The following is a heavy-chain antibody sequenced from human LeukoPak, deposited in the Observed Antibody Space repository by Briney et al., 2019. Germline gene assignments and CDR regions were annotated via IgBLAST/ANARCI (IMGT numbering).Heavy chain of an antibody. CDR1: GFTFSSYA. CDR3: AKEPSYCTNGVCYSRVFDR. CDR2: ISGNGDGT. Sequence: GGSLRLSCAASGFTFSSYAMSWVRQAPGKGLEWVSAISGNGDGTYYADSVKGRFTISRDNSKNTLYLQMSGLRAEDTAVYYCAKEPSYCTNGVCYSRVFDRWGQGTLVTVSS. V-gene: IGHV3-23*01. D-gene: IGHD2-8*01. J-gene: IGHJ5*02.